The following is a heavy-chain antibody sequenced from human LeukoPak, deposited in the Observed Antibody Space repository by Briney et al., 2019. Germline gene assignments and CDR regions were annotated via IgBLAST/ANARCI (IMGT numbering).Heavy chain of an antibody. D-gene: IGHD1-1*01. CDR3: AKAINPHTGIDY. Sequence: GGSLRLSCAASGFTFDDYAIHWVRQAPGKGLEWVSGVSWNSGSIGYADSVKGRFTISRDNAKNSLYLQMNSLRAEDTALYYCAKAINPHTGIDYWGQGTLVTVSS. V-gene: IGHV3-9*01. J-gene: IGHJ4*02. CDR2: VSWNSGSI. CDR1: GFTFDDYA.